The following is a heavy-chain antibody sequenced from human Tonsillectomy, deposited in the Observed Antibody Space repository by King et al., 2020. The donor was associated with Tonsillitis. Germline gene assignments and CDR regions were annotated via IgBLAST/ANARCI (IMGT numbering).Heavy chain of an antibody. V-gene: IGHV1-69*01. CDR2: IIPIYGTA. Sequence: VQLVESGAEVKKPGSSVKVSCKASGGTFSSYAISWVRLAPGQGLEWMGGIIPIYGTANYEQKFQGRVTITADESTSTAYMELSSLRSDDTAVYYCARDSGYSYGFVGGCFDPWGQGTLVTVSS. CDR3: ARDSGYSYGFVGGCFDP. J-gene: IGHJ5*02. D-gene: IGHD5-18*01. CDR1: GGTFSSYA.